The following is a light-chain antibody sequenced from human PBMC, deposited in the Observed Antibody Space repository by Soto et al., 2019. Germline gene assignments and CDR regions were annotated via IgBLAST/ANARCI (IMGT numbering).Light chain of an antibody. CDR1: QSVTSSY. CDR2: GAS. J-gene: IGKJ1*01. CDR3: HQYGSSPWT. Sequence: EIVLTQSPGTLSLSPGERVTLSCRASQSVTSSYLAWYQQKPGQAPRLLIYGASSRATGIPDRFSGSGSGTDFTLTISRLEPEDFAVYSCHQYGSSPWTFGQGTKVEIK. V-gene: IGKV3-20*01.